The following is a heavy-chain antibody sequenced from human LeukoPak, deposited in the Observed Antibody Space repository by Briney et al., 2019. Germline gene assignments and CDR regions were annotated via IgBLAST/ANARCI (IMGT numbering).Heavy chain of an antibody. J-gene: IGHJ4*02. CDR3: ARLREYSSGWADFDY. V-gene: IGHV5-51*01. D-gene: IGHD6-19*01. CDR2: IYPDDSDT. Sequence: GESLKISCKHSGYSFPNYCIGWVRQMPGKGLEWMGIIYPDDSDTRYSPSFQGQVTISADKSISTAYLQWSSLKASDTAMYYCARLREYSSGWADFDYWGQGTLVTVSS. CDR1: GYSFPNYC.